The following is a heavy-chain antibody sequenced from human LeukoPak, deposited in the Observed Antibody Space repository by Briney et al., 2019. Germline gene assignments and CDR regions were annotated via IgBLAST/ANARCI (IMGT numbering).Heavy chain of an antibody. CDR1: GNYW. D-gene: IGHD2/OR15-2a*01. V-gene: IGHV3-74*01. CDR3: VSFYETY. Sequence: GGSLRLSCAASGNYWMHWVRQVPGKGLVWVSHINSDGSWTGYADSVKGRFTISKDNAKNMVYLQMNSLRAEDTAVYYCVSFYETYWGRGTLVTVSS. CDR2: INSDGSWT. J-gene: IGHJ4*02.